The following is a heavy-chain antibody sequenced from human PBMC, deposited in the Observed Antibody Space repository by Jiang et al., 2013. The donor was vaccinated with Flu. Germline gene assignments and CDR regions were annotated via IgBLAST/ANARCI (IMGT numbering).Heavy chain of an antibody. CDR3: KVAGGYCSSTSCYAADY. D-gene: IGHD2-2*01. Sequence: QLLESGGGLVQPGRSLRLSCAASGFTFDDYAMHWVRQAPGKGLEWVSGISWNSGSIGYADSVKGRFTISRDNAKNSLYLQMNSLRAEDTALYYCKVAGGYCSSTSCYAADYWGQGTLVTVSS. V-gene: IGHV3-9*01. CDR1: GFTFDDYA. J-gene: IGHJ4*02. CDR2: ISWNSGSI.